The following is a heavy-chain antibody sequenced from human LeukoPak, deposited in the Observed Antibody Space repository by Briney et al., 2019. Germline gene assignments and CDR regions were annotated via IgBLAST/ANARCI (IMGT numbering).Heavy chain of an antibody. CDR1: GGSFSGYN. J-gene: IGHJ4*02. D-gene: IGHD3-3*01. CDR3: ARGRFDFWSGPLFDY. Sequence: PSETLCLTCAVSGGSFSGYNWSWIRQPPGKGLEWIAEINSSKNTNYNPSLKSRVTISVDTSKNQFSLKLSSVTAADTAVYYCARGRFDFWSGPLFDYWGQGTLVTVSS. CDR2: INSSKNT. V-gene: IGHV4-34*01.